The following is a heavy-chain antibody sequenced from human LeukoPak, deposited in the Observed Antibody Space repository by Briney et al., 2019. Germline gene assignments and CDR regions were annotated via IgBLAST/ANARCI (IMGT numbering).Heavy chain of an antibody. D-gene: IGHD5-18*01. Sequence: GGSLRLSCAASGFTSSSYSMNWVRQAPGKGLEWVSSISSSSSYIYYADSVKGRFTISRDNAKNSLYLQMNSLRAEDTAVYYCARASSGYSYGYVHYWGQGTLVTVSS. CDR3: ARASSGYSYGYVHY. CDR2: ISSSSSYI. V-gene: IGHV3-21*01. CDR1: GFTSSSYS. J-gene: IGHJ4*02.